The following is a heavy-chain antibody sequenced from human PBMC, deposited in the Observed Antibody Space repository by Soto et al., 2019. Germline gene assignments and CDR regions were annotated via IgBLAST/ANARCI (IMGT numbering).Heavy chain of an antibody. CDR2: ISGSGGST. V-gene: IGHV3-23*01. Sequence: GGSLRLSCAASGFTFSSYAMSWVRQAPGKGLEWVSAISGSGGSTYYADSVKGRFTISRDNSKNTLYLQMNSLRVEDTAVYYCAKPYYFETSRGRVPSWGQGTLVTVSS. CDR1: GFTFSSYA. J-gene: IGHJ5*02. CDR3: AKPYYFETSRGRVPS. D-gene: IGHD3-22*01.